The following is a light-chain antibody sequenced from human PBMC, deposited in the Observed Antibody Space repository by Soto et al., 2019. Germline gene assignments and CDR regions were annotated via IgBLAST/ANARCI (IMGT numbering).Light chain of an antibody. Sequence: IQLTQSPSSLSASGGDRVTITCRASQGISSYLAWYQQKPVKAPRLLIYAASTLQTGVPARFSGSRSGTEFTLPLSSLQHEDFATYNCQQLNSYPLTFGVGTKVEIK. J-gene: IGKJ4*01. V-gene: IGKV1-9*01. CDR2: AAS. CDR3: QQLNSYPLT. CDR1: QGISSY.